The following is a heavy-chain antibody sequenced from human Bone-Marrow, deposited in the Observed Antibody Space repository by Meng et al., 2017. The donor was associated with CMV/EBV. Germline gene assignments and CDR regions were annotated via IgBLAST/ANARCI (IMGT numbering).Heavy chain of an antibody. CDR2: IYYSGST. CDR1: GGSFSGYY. D-gene: IGHD2-2*01. Sequence: SETLSLTCAVYGGSFSGYYWSWIRQHPGKGLEWIGYIYYSGSTYYNPSLKSRVTISVDTSKNQFSLKLSSVTAADTAVYYCARGGTRGYCSGTSCPDAFDIWGQGTMVTVSS. V-gene: IGHV4-31*11. CDR3: ARGGTRGYCSGTSCPDAFDI. J-gene: IGHJ3*02.